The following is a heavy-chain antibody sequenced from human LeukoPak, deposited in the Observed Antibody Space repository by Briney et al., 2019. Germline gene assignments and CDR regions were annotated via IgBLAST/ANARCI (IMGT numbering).Heavy chain of an antibody. CDR3: AKNLQRTDSGSYYY. Sequence: GGSLRLSCAASGFAFSSYAMSWVRQAPGKGMEWVSTISGSGDSTYYADSVKGRFTISRDNSKKTLYLQMNSLRAEDTAVYYCAKNLQRTDSGSYYYWGQGTLVTVSS. V-gene: IGHV3-23*01. CDR1: GFAFSSYA. D-gene: IGHD3-10*01. J-gene: IGHJ4*02. CDR2: ISGSGDST.